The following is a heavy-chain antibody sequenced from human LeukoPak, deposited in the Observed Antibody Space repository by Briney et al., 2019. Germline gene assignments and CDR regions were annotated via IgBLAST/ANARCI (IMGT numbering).Heavy chain of an antibody. Sequence: PGGSLRLSCVASGSGFSDQYMDWVRQAQGKGLEWVGRIANIGNGYMTEYAASVKGRFTISRDDSKNSLYLHMNSLKTEDTAVYSCTRGYSGVSRYAFDIWGQGTMVTVSS. CDR1: GSGFSDQY. D-gene: IGHD5-12*01. V-gene: IGHV3-72*01. CDR2: IANIGNGYMT. J-gene: IGHJ3*02. CDR3: TRGYSGVSRYAFDI.